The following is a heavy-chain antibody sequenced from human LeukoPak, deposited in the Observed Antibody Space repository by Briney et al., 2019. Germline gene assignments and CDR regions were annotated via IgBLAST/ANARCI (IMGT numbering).Heavy chain of an antibody. V-gene: IGHV5-51*01. CDR1: GYSFTSYW. Sequence: GESLKISCKGSGYSFTSYWIGWVRQMPGKGLEWMGIIYPGDSDTRYSPSFQGQVTISADKSISTAYLQWSSLKASDTAMYYCARQAMVRGVNDWFDPWGQGTLVTVSS. CDR2: IYPGDSDT. D-gene: IGHD3-10*01. J-gene: IGHJ5*02. CDR3: ARQAMVRGVNDWFDP.